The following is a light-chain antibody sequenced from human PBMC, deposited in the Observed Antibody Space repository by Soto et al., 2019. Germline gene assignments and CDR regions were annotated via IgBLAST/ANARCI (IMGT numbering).Light chain of an antibody. CDR2: DDN. Sequence: QSVLTQPPSVSAAPGQKVTISCSGSSSTIGGNSVSWYQQLPGTAPKLLIYDDNKRPSAIPDRFSGSKSGTSATLGITGFQTGDEADYYCGSWDSSLSAYVFGTGTKVTVL. CDR1: SSTIGGNS. V-gene: IGLV1-51*01. J-gene: IGLJ1*01. CDR3: GSWDSSLSAYV.